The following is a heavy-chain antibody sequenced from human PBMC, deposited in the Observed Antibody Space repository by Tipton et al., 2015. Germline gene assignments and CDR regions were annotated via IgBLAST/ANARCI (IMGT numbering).Heavy chain of an antibody. D-gene: IGHD5-24*01. Sequence: TLSLTCTVSGGSISSYYWSWIRQSPGKGLERIGNIYYSGNTNYNPSLKSRVTISVDTLKIHFSLQLSSVTAADTAVYYCARHSATSPYFHYYSGLDVWGQGTTVTVSS. CDR3: ARHSATSPYFHYYSGLDV. V-gene: IGHV4-59*08. CDR1: GGSISSYY. J-gene: IGHJ6*02. CDR2: IYYSGNT.